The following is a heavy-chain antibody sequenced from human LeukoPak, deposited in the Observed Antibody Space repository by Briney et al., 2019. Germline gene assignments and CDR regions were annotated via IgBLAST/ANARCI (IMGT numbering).Heavy chain of an antibody. D-gene: IGHD5-24*01. CDR1: GGSITNYY. J-gene: IGHJ5*02. CDR2: IYTSGST. CDR3: ARDRMATLYNWFDP. V-gene: IGHV4-4*07. Sequence: SETLSLTCTVSGGSITNYYWSWIRQPAGKGLEWIGRIYTSGSTNYNPSLKSRVTMSVDTSKNQFSLKLSSVTAADTAVYYCARDRMATLYNWFDPWGQGTLVTVSS.